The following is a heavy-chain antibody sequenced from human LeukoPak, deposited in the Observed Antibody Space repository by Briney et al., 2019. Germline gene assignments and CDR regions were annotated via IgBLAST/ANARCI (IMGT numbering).Heavy chain of an antibody. CDR2: IYYSGST. D-gene: IGHD6-13*01. CDR3: ARGGLIAAAGTLN. Sequence: PSETLSLTCTVSGGSISSSSYYWGWIRQPPGKGLEWIGSIYYSGSTYYNPSLKSRVTISVDTSKNQFSLKLSSVTAADTAVYYCARGGLIAAAGTLNWGQGTLVTVSS. V-gene: IGHV4-39*07. CDR1: GGSISSSSYY. J-gene: IGHJ4*02.